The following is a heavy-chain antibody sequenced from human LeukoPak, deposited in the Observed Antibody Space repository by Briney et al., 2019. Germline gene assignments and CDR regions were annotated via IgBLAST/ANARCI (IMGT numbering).Heavy chain of an antibody. Sequence: SETLSLTCAVYGGSFSGYYWSWIRQPPGKGLEWIGEINHSGSTNYNPSLKSRVTISVDTSKNQFSLQLNSVTPEDTAVYYCARDPESGYYYYYGMDVWGQGTTVTVSS. CDR2: INHSGST. D-gene: IGHD1-14*01. V-gene: IGHV4-34*01. CDR3: ARDPESGYYYYYGMDV. J-gene: IGHJ6*02. CDR1: GGSFSGYY.